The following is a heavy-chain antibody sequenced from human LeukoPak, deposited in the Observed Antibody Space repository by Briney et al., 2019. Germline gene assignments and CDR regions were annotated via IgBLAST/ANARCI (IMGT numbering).Heavy chain of an antibody. J-gene: IGHJ4*02. Sequence: GASVKVSCKASGYTFSNFDINWVRQATGQGLEWMGWMNPNTGNTGYAQKFQGRVTMTRDTSISTAYMELSSLRSDDTAVYYCARKFLGSRGYYFDYWGQGTLVTVSS. D-gene: IGHD3-10*01. CDR3: ARKFLGSRGYYFDY. V-gene: IGHV1-8*02. CDR1: GYTFSNFD. CDR2: MNPNTGNT.